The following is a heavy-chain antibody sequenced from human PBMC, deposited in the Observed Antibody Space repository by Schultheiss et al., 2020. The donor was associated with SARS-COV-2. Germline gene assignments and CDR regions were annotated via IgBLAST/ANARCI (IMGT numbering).Heavy chain of an antibody. D-gene: IGHD5-12*01. J-gene: IGHJ6*04. Sequence: SVKVSCKASGYTFTSYGISWVRQAPGQGLEWMGGIIPIFGTANYAQKFQGRVTITADESTSTAYMELSSLRSEDTAVYYCARSPPGYSGYDMRYGMDVWCEGATVTVSS. CDR3: ARSPPGYSGYDMRYGMDV. CDR2: IIPIFGTA. V-gene: IGHV1-69*13. CDR1: GYTFTSYG.